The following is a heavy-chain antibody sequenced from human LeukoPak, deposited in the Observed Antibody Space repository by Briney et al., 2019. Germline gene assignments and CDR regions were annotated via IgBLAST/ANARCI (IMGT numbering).Heavy chain of an antibody. CDR2: INPNNGGT. J-gene: IGHJ4*02. CDR1: GGTFSSYA. D-gene: IGHD3-22*01. V-gene: IGHV1-2*02. CDR3: AGVGDNSGYPGDY. Sequence: ASVKVSCKASGGTFSSYAISWVRQAPGQGLEWMGWINPNNGGTNYAQKFQGRVTMTRDTSISTAYMELTTLRSDDTAIYYCAGVGDNSGYPGDYWGQGTLVTVSS.